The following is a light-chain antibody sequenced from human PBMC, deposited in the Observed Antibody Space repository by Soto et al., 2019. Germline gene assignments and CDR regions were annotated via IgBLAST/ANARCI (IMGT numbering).Light chain of an antibody. V-gene: IGLV8-61*01. CDR1: SGSVSTSYY. Sequence: QTVVTQEPSFSVSPGGTVTLTCGLSSGSVSTSYYPSWYQQTPGQAPRTLIYSTNTRSSGVPDRFSGSILGNKAALTITGAQADDESDYHCVLYMGSGISVFAGGTKVTVL. CDR2: STN. CDR3: VLYMGSGISV. J-gene: IGLJ2*01.